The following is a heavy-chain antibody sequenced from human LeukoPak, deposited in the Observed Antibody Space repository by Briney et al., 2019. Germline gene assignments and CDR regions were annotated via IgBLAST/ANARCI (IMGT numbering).Heavy chain of an antibody. CDR1: GFTFSSHG. CDR2: ISGSGGST. V-gene: IGHV3-23*01. J-gene: IGHJ4*02. D-gene: IGHD6-13*01. Sequence: GGSLRLSCAASGFTFSSHGMNWVRQAPGKGLEWVSGISGSGGSTYVADSVKGRFTVSRDNSKNTLYLQMNSLRADDTAVYYCAKDRPTVYSSSWLHFLDSWGQGTLVTVSS. CDR3: AKDRPTVYSSSWLHFLDS.